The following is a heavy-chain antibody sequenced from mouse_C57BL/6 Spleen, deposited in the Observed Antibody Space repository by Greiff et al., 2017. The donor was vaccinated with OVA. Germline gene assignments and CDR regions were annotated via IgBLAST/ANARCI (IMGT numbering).Heavy chain of an antibody. V-gene: IGHV1-69*01. CDR1: GYTFTSYW. CDR2: IDPSDSYT. CDR3: ASPITGTYAMDY. D-gene: IGHD4-1*01. J-gene: IGHJ4*01. Sequence: VQLQQPGAELVMPGASVKLSCKASGYTFTSYWMHWVKQRPGQGLEWIGEIDPSDSYTNYNQKFKGKSTLTVDKSSSTAYMQLSSLTSEDSAVYYCASPITGTYAMDYWGQGTSVTVSS.